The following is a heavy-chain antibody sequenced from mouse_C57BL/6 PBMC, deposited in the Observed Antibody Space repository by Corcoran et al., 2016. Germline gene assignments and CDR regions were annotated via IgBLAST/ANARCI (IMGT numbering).Heavy chain of an antibody. CDR3: ARYCPSYGNSFAY. CDR2: INPNNGGT. Sequence: EVQLQQSGPELVKPGASVKISCKASGYTFTDYYMNWVKQSHGKSLEWIGDINPNNGGTSYNQKFKGKATLTVDKSSSTAYMELRSLTSEDSAVYYCARYCPSYGNSFAYWCQGTLVTVSA. J-gene: IGHJ3*01. CDR1: GYTFTDYY. V-gene: IGHV1-26*01. D-gene: IGHD2-10*01.